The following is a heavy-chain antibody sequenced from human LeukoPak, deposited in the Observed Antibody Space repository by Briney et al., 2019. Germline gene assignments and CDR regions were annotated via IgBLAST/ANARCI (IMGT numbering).Heavy chain of an antibody. D-gene: IGHD2-2*02. CDR1: GGTFSSYA. Sequence: SVKVSCKASGGTFSSYAISWVRQAPGQGLEWMGWISAYNGNTNYAQKFQGRVTITADESTRTAYMELSSLRSEDTAVYYCVRVTGGRYCSTTSCYMRGWFDPWGQGTLVTVSS. V-gene: IGHV1-69*13. CDR3: VRVTGGRYCSTTSCYMRGWFDP. J-gene: IGHJ5*02. CDR2: ISAYNGNT.